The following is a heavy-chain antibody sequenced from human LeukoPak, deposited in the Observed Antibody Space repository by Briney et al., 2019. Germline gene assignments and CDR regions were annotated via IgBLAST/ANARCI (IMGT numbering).Heavy chain of an antibody. Sequence: GGSLRLSCAASGFTFNSYWMSWVRQAPGKGLEWVSNIKQDGSEKYYVDSVKGRFTISRDNAKNSLYLQMTSLRAEDTAVYYCARGAYGDYVSTYWGQGTLVTVSS. J-gene: IGHJ4*02. D-gene: IGHD4-17*01. CDR3: ARGAYGDYVSTY. CDR2: IKQDGSEK. CDR1: GFTFNSYW. V-gene: IGHV3-7*01.